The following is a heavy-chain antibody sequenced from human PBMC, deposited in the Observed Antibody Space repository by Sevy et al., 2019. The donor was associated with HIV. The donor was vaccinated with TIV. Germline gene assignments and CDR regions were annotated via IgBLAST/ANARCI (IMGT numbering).Heavy chain of an antibody. V-gene: IGHV3-21*01. CDR1: GFTCSSYA. J-gene: IGHJ4*02. Sequence: GGSLRLSCAASGFTCSSYAMNWVRQAPGKGLEWVSSINAISSNIYYADSVKGGFTISGDNDENSPYLQMNGVRAEDTVVHYCARDLFSGGNAVYGYWGQGTLVTVSS. D-gene: IGHD2-15*01. CDR2: INAISSNI. CDR3: ARDLFSGGNAVYGY.